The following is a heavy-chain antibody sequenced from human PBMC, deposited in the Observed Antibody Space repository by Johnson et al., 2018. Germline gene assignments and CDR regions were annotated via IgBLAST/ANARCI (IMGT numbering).Heavy chain of an antibody. CDR3: AKDRQWLVELDY. V-gene: IGHV3-33*06. Sequence: VQLLETGGGVVQPGRSLRLSCAASGFTFSSYGMHWVRQAPGKGLEWVAVIWYDGSNKYYADSVKGRFTISRDNSKNMLYLQMNNLRAEDTAVYYCAKDRQWLVELDYWGQGTLVIVSS. D-gene: IGHD6-19*01. CDR2: IWYDGSNK. CDR1: GFTFSSYG. J-gene: IGHJ4*02.